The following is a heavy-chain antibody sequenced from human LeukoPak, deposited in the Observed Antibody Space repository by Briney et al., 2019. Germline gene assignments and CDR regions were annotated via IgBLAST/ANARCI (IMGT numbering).Heavy chain of an antibody. V-gene: IGHV1-69*04. CDR2: IIPILGIA. CDR1: GYTFTSYG. D-gene: IGHD4-17*01. CDR3: AREGGDYVYYFDY. J-gene: IGHJ4*02. Sequence: SVKVSCKASGYTFTSYGISWVRQAPGQGLEWMGRIIPILGIANYAQKFQGRVTITADKSTSTAYMELSSLRSEDTAVYYCAREGGDYVYYFDYWGQGTLVTVSS.